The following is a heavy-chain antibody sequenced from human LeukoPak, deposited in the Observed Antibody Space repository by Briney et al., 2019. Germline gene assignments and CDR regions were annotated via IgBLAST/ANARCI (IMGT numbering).Heavy chain of an antibody. V-gene: IGHV3-74*01. D-gene: IGHD2-15*01. CDR2: IKSDGITI. Sequence: GGSLRLSCAASGFTFSNYMMHWVRQAPGKGLVWVSRIKSDGITITYADSVKGRFTISRDNAKNTLYLQMNSLRAEDTAVYYCVACRDNSCYSETFGFWGQGTTVIVSS. J-gene: IGHJ3*01. CDR1: GFTFSNYM. CDR3: VACRDNSCYSETFGF.